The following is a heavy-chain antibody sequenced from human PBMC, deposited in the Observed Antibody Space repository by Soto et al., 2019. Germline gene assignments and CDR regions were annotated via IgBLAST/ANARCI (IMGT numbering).Heavy chain of an antibody. CDR2: IYWDDDK. CDR1: GFSLSTSGVG. CDR3: AHRQTYCGGNCYSGFDY. J-gene: IGHJ4*02. D-gene: IGHD2-21*02. V-gene: IGHV2-5*02. Sequence: QITLKESGPTLVKPTQTLTLTCTFSGFSLSTSGVGVGWIRQPPGKALEWLALIYWDDDKRYSPSLKSRLTITKDTSKNQVVLTMTNMDPVDTATYYCAHRQTYCGGNCYSGFDYWGQGTLATVSS.